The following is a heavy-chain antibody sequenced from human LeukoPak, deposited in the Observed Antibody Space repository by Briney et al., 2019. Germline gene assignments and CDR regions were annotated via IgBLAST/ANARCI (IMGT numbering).Heavy chain of an antibody. CDR1: GGSIISTTHY. CDR3: AKRGVESLGVAGRGWFDT. V-gene: IGHV4-39*01. CDR2: IFYNGNT. D-gene: IGHD6-19*01. J-gene: IGHJ5*02. Sequence: PSETLSLTCTVSGGSIISTTHYWGCLRRPPGKGLEWIGSIFYNGNTYYNSSFKSRLTISVDTSKSQFSLRLSSVTAADTAIYYCAKRGVESLGVAGRGWFDTWGQGTLVTVSS.